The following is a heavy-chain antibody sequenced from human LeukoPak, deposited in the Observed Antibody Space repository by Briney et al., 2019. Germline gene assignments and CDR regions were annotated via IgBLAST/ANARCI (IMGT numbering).Heavy chain of an antibody. CDR1: GFTFSSYA. J-gene: IGHJ4*02. CDR3: ARTEYYYGSGDY. CDR2: ISYDGSNK. Sequence: GRSLRLSCAASGFTFSSYAMHWVRQAPGKGLEWVAVISYDGSNKYYADSVKGRFTISRDNSKNTLYLQMNSLRAEGTAVYYCARTEYYYGSGDYWGQGTLVTVSS. V-gene: IGHV3-30*04. D-gene: IGHD3-10*01.